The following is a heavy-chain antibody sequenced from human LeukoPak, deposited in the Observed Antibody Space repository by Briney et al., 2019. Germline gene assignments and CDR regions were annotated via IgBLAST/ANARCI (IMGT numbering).Heavy chain of an antibody. CDR3: ARGEDYGDYFDY. CDR1: GFTVSSNY. V-gene: IGHV3-53*01. CDR2: VYSGGST. J-gene: IGHJ4*02. Sequence: GGSLRLSCAVSGFTVSSNYMNWVRQAPGKGLEWVSVVYSGGSTYYAGSVRGRFTISRDNSKNTLYLQMNSLRAEDTAVYYCARGEDYGDYFDYWGQGTLVTVSS. D-gene: IGHD4-17*01.